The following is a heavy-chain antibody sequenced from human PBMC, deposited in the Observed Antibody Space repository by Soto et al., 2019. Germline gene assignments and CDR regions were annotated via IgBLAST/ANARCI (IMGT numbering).Heavy chain of an antibody. Sequence: QLQLQESGPRLVKPSETLSLTCTVSGDSISSSIYYWGWIRQPPGMGLEWIGRIYYSGSTNCNPSLKGRVTMSVDTSRNQFSLRLTSVTAADTAVYYCARHFDCPASFDIWGQGTVVTVSS. CDR1: GDSISSSIYY. CDR2: IYYSGST. CDR3: ARHFDCPASFDI. D-gene: IGHD3-9*01. V-gene: IGHV4-39*01. J-gene: IGHJ3*02.